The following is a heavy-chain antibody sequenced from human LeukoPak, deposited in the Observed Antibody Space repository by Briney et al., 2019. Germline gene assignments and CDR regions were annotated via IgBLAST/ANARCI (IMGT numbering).Heavy chain of an antibody. CDR1: GYSISSGYY. Sequence: SETLSLTCAVSGYSISSGYYWGWIRQPPGKGLEWIGSIYHSGSTYYNPSLKSRVTISVDTSKNQFSLKLSSVTAADTAVYYCARHVAGETVDYWGQGTLVTVSS. J-gene: IGHJ4*02. CDR2: IYHSGST. V-gene: IGHV4-38-2*01. CDR3: ARHVAGETVDY. D-gene: IGHD2-21*01.